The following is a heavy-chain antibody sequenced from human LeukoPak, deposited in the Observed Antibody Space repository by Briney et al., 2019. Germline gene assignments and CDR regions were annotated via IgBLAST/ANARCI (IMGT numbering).Heavy chain of an antibody. J-gene: IGHJ4*02. CDR3: ATGGRLRLDPPQGDH. V-gene: IGHV3-48*01. Sequence: GGSLRLSCAASGFTFSSYSMNWVRQAPGKGLEWVSYISSSGRSIYYADSVKGRFTISRDNAKNSLYLQMNSLRAEDTAVYYCATGGRLRLDPPQGDHWGQGTLVTVSS. D-gene: IGHD3-16*01. CDR2: ISSSGRSI. CDR1: GFTFSSYS.